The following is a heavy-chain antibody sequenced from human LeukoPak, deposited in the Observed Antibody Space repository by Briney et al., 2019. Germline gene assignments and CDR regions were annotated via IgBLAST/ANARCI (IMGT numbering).Heavy chain of an antibody. Sequence: GGSLRLSCAASGFTFSSYGMHWVRQAPGKGLEWVAVISYDGRNKYYADSVRGRFTISRDNAKSSLYLQMNSLRAEDTAVYYCARDPYSGSYGDYYYYYMDVWGKGTTVTISS. CDR2: ISYDGRNK. D-gene: IGHD1-26*01. V-gene: IGHV3-30*03. CDR3: ARDPYSGSYGDYYYYYMDV. CDR1: GFTFSSYG. J-gene: IGHJ6*03.